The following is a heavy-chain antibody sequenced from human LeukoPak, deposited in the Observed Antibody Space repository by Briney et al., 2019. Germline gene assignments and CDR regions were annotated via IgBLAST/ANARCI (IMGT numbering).Heavy chain of an antibody. Sequence: PGGSLRLSCAASGFTFSSYGMHWVRQAPGKGLEWVAFIRYDGSNKYYADPVKGRFTISRDNSKNTLYLQMSGLRVEDTAVYYCARGRDYDSTGYLDYWGQGTLVTVSS. CDR1: GFTFSSYG. D-gene: IGHD3-22*01. J-gene: IGHJ4*02. CDR2: IRYDGSNK. CDR3: ARGRDYDSTGYLDY. V-gene: IGHV3-30*02.